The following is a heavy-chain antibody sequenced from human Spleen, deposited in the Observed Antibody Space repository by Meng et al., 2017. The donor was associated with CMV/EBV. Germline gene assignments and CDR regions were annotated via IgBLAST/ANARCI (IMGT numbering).Heavy chain of an antibody. J-gene: IGHJ4*02. CDR2: VSDDGSNR. Sequence: GESLKISCTASGFTFSSYAIHWVRQAPGKGLEWVAVVSDDGSNRYYADSVEGRFIISRDNSKNALYLQMNSLRAEDTAVYYCAKVYGDYGGYFDYWGQGTLVTVSS. D-gene: IGHD4-17*01. CDR1: GFTFSSYA. V-gene: IGHV3-30-3*01. CDR3: AKVYGDYGGYFDY.